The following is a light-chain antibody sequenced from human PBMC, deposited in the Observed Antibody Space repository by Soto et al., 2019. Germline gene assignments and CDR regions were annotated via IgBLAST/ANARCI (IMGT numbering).Light chain of an antibody. CDR3: ISYAGSNNDV. J-gene: IGLJ1*01. CDR1: SSDVGSYDY. CDR2: EVS. Sequence: QSALTQPPSASGSPGQSVTISCTGSSSDVGSYDYVAWYQQHPGKAPKLMIYEVSKRPSGVPDRFSGSKSSNRASLTVSGLQADDEADYYCISYAGSNNDVFGTGTKVTVL. V-gene: IGLV2-8*01.